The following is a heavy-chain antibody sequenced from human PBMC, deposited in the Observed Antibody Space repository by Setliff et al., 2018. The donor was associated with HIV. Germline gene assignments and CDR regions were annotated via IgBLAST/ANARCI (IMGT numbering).Heavy chain of an antibody. CDR3: ARPSFGIGGGSIFDS. CDR2: INHSGFT. CDR1: GGSFSGYD. Sequence: SETLSLTCAVYGGSFSGYDWNWSWIRQPPGEGLEWIGEINHSGFTNYNPSLKSRVTISVDTSKNQFSLRVSSVTAADTAVYYCARPSFGIGGGSIFDSWGQGTVVTSPQ. D-gene: IGHD3-3*01. V-gene: IGHV4-34*01. J-gene: IGHJ4*02.